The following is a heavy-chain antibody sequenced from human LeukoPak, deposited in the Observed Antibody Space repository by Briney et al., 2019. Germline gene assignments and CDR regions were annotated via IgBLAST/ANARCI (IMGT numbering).Heavy chain of an antibody. J-gene: IGHJ4*02. Sequence: GGSLRLSCTGSGFTFSTYAIYWVRQAPGKGLEWVAAISFDGSDKYYSGSVKGRFTISRDNSKNTLFLQMNSLRVEDTAVYYCARRNYYDSHGYFGPFDYWGQGTLVTVSS. V-gene: IGHV3-30*04. CDR2: ISFDGSDK. CDR3: ARRNYYDSHGYFGPFDY. CDR1: GFTFSTYA. D-gene: IGHD3-22*01.